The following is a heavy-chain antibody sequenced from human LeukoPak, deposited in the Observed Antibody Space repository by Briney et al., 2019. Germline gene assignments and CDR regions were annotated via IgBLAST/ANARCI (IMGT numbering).Heavy chain of an antibody. CDR1: GGSISSYY. Sequence: SETLSLTCTVSGGSISSYYWSWSRQPPGMGLEWIGYIYYSGSTNYNPSLKSRVTISVDTSKNQFSLKLSSVTAADTAVYYCAREVYSSPGDWFDPWGQGTLVTVSS. J-gene: IGHJ5*02. CDR3: AREVYSSPGDWFDP. V-gene: IGHV4-59*01. CDR2: IYYSGST. D-gene: IGHD6-13*01.